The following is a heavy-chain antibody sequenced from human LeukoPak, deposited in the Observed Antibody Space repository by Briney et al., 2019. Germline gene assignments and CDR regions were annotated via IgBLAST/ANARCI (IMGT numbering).Heavy chain of an antibody. Sequence: ASVKVSCKASGYTFTSYYMHWVRQAPGQGLEWMGIINPSGGSTSYAQKFQGRVTMTRDTSTSIVYMELSSLRSEDTAVYYCARHYYDSSGYAYFDYWGQGTLVTVSS. J-gene: IGHJ4*02. CDR1: GYTFTSYY. D-gene: IGHD3-22*01. V-gene: IGHV1-46*01. CDR2: INPSGGST. CDR3: ARHYYDSSGYAYFDY.